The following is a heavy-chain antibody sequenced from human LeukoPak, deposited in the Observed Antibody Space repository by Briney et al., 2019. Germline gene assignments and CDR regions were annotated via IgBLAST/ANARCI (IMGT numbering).Heavy chain of an antibody. CDR2: VSNTGETT. CDR1: GFTFSSYA. CDR3: AKSYNYDTSGPKFFQH. V-gene: IGHV3-23*01. J-gene: IGHJ1*01. Sequence: GGSLRLSCAASGFTFSSYAMSWVRQAPGKGLEWISAVSNTGETTYYGDSVRGRFTVSRDNSRKRLHLQMNSLRAEDTAVYYCAKSYNYDTSGPKFFQHWGQGTLVTVSS. D-gene: IGHD3-22*01.